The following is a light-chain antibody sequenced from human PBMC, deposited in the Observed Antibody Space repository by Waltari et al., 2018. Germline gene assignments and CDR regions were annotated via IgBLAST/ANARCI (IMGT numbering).Light chain of an antibody. J-gene: IGLJ3*02. CDR3: VLYLGSGIWV. Sequence: QTVVTQEPSLSVSPGGTVTLTCALSSGSVSTTSYASWYQQTPGQAPRTLVYKITIRSSGVPDRFSGSMLGNKAALTITGAQAEDESDYYCVLYLGSGIWVFGGGTKLTVL. V-gene: IGLV8-61*01. CDR2: KIT. CDR1: SGSVSTTSY.